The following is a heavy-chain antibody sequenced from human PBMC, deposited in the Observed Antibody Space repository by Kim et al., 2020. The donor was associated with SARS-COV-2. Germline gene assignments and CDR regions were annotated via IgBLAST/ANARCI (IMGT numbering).Heavy chain of an antibody. J-gene: IGHJ4*02. D-gene: IGHD6-19*01. V-gene: IGHV3-74*01. CDR3: ARRQFTSGWYYFDY. Sequence: GGSLRLSCAASGFTFSSHWMHWVRQAPGKGLVWVSRINSDGTTTSYGDSVKGQFTISRDNAKNTLYLQMNSLRAEDTAVYYCARRQFTSGWYYFDYWGQGTLVTVSS. CDR1: GFTFSSHW. CDR2: INSDGTTT.